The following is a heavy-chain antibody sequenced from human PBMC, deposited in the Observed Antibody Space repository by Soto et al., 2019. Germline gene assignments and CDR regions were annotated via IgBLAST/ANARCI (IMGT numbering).Heavy chain of an antibody. D-gene: IGHD5-18*01. Sequence: QVQLVESGGGVVQPGRSLRVSCAASGFTFSSYGMHWVRQAPGKGLEWVAVISYDGSNKYYADSVKGRFTISRDNSKNTLYLQMNSLRAEDTAVYYCAKDGGYSYGTGAFDIWGQGTMVTVSS. J-gene: IGHJ3*02. CDR2: ISYDGSNK. CDR3: AKDGGYSYGTGAFDI. CDR1: GFTFSSYG. V-gene: IGHV3-30*18.